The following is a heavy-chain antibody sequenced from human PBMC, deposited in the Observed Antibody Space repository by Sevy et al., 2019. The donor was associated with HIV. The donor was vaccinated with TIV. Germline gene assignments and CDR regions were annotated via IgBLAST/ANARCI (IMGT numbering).Heavy chain of an antibody. CDR3: ARARVGAARGYFQH. D-gene: IGHD6-6*01. Sequence: SETLSLTCAVSGGSISSSNWRSWVRQPPGKGLEWIGEIYHSGSTNYNPSLKSRVTISVDKSKNQFSLKLSSVTAADTAVYYCARARVGAARGYFQHWGQGTLVTVSS. CDR2: IYHSGST. V-gene: IGHV4-4*02. J-gene: IGHJ1*01. CDR1: GGSISSSNW.